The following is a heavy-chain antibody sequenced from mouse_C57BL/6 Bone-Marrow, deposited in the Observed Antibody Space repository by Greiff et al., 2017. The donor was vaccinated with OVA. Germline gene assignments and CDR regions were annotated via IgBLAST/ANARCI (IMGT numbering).Heavy chain of an antibody. CDR2: ISSGGSYT. CDR3: GSFTAWYFDG. V-gene: IGHV5-6*01. CDR1: GFTFSSYG. Sequence: EVQGVESGGDLVKPGGSLKLSCAASGFTFSSYGMSWVRQTPDKRLEWVATISSGGSYTYYPDSVKGRFTISRDNAKNTLYLQMSSLKSDDTAMYYCGSFTAWYFDGWGTGTTVTVSS. J-gene: IGHJ1*03. D-gene: IGHD1-2*01.